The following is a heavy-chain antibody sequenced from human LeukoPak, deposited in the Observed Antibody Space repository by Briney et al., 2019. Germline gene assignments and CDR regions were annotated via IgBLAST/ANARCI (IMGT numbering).Heavy chain of an antibody. Sequence: ASVKVSCKASGYTFTGYYMHWVRQAPGQGLEWMGWINPNSGGTNYAQKFQGRVTMTGDTSISTAYMELSRLRSDDTAVYYCARGFRGLNWNDVGFDYWGQGTLVTVSS. CDR1: GYTFTGYY. V-gene: IGHV1-2*02. CDR3: ARGFRGLNWNDVGFDY. D-gene: IGHD1-1*01. J-gene: IGHJ4*02. CDR2: INPNSGGT.